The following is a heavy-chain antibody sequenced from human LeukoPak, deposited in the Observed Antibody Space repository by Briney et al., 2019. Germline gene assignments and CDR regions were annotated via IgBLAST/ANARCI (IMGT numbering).Heavy chain of an antibody. J-gene: IGHJ3*02. D-gene: IGHD3-22*01. CDR2: IIPILGIA. V-gene: IGHV1-69*04. CDR1: GGTFSSYA. Sequence: GSSVKVSCKASGGTFSSYAISWVRQAPGQGLEWMGRIIPILGIANYAQKFQGRVTITADKSTSTAYMELSSLRSEDTAVYYCASPQGRYYDSSGTGNAFDIWGQGTMVTVSS. CDR3: ASPQGRYYDSSGTGNAFDI.